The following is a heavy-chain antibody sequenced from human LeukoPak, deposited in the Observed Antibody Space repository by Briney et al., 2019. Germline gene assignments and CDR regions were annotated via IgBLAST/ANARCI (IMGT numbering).Heavy chain of an antibody. J-gene: IGHJ5*02. CDR2: ISAYNGNT. V-gene: IGHV1-18*01. Sequence: ASVKVSCKASGYTFTSYGISWVRQAPGQGLEWMGWISAYNGNTNYAQKLQGRVTMTTDTSTSTAYMELRSLRSDDTAVYYCARVVQQLVLYTWETNWFDPWGQGTLVTVSS. CDR1: GYTFTSYG. D-gene: IGHD6-13*01. CDR3: ARVVQQLVLYTWETNWFDP.